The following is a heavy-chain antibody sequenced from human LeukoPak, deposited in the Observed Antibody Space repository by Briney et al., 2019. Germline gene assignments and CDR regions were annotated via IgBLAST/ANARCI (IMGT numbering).Heavy chain of an antibody. CDR3: ARFLSVASRGIWSDP. Sequence: PGGSLRLSCAASGFTFSDHYMDWVRQAPGKGLEWVGRTRNKANSYTTEYAASVKGSFTISRDDSKNSLYLQMNSLKTEDTAVYYCARFLSVASRGIWSDPGGQGTRAPVPA. CDR2: TRNKANSYTT. V-gene: IGHV3-72*01. D-gene: IGHD6-19*01. J-gene: IGHJ5*02. CDR1: GFTFSDHY.